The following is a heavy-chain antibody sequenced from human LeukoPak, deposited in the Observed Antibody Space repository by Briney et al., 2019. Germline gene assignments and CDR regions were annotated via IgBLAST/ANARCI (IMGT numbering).Heavy chain of an antibody. Sequence: PGGSLRLSCAASGFTFSSYAMHWVRQAPGKGLEWVAVISYDGSNKYYADSVKGRFTISRDNSKNTLYLQMNSLRAEDTAVYYRARVRDYYDSSGYPDDYWGQGTLVTVSS. V-gene: IGHV3-30*04. D-gene: IGHD3-22*01. CDR1: GFTFSSYA. CDR3: ARVRDYYDSSGYPDDY. J-gene: IGHJ4*02. CDR2: ISYDGSNK.